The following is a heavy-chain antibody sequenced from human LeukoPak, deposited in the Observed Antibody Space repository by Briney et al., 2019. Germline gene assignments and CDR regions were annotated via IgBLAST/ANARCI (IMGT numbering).Heavy chain of an antibody. J-gene: IGHJ4*02. D-gene: IGHD6-6*01. Sequence: GGSLRLSCAASGFTFDDYAMHWVRQAPGKGLEWVSGISWNSGSVGYADSVKGRFTISRDNAKNSLYLQMNSLRAEDTALYFCTKDMDGEVSSSDYWGQGTLVTVSS. CDR1: GFTFDDYA. V-gene: IGHV3-9*01. CDR2: ISWNSGSV. CDR3: TKDMDGEVSSSDY.